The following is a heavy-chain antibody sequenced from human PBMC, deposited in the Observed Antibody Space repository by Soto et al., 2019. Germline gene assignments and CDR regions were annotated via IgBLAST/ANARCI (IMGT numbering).Heavy chain of an antibody. J-gene: IGHJ4*01. Sequence: PSETLSLTCAVSGGSMSSGEYNWNWIRQPPGKDLEWIGYIYYSVCAYYNPSLKSRVTISVDTSKNQFPLKLSSMTHADTAVYYCARALKKYYYDSSPYYYFDYWGHGTLVTVSS. V-gene: IGHV4-30-4*01. D-gene: IGHD3-22*01. CDR1: GGSMSSGEYN. CDR3: ARALKKYYYDSSPYYYFDY. CDR2: IYYSVCA.